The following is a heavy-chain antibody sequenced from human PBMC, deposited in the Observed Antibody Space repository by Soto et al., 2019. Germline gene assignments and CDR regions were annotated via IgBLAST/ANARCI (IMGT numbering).Heavy chain of an antibody. J-gene: IGHJ4*02. D-gene: IGHD3-10*01. Sequence: QVQLVESGGGVVQPGRSLRLSCAASGFTFSSYGMHWVRQAPGKGLEWVAVISYDGSNKYYADSVKGRFTISRDNSKNTLYLQMNSLRAEDTAVYYCAKDLYYYGSGSPFDYWGQGTLVTVSS. V-gene: IGHV3-30*18. CDR2: ISYDGSNK. CDR1: GFTFSSYG. CDR3: AKDLYYYGSGSPFDY.